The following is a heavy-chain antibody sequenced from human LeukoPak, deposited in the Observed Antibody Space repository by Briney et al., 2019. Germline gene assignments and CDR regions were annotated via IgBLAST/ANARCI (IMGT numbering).Heavy chain of an antibody. D-gene: IGHD6-13*01. Sequence: PSETLSLTCTVSGGSISSSSYYWGWIRQPPGKGLEWIGSIYYSGSTYYNPSLKSRVTISVDTSKNQFSLKLSSVTAADTAVYYCALREASPPPIAAAGKVEDYWGQGTLVTVSS. CDR1: GGSISSSSYY. J-gene: IGHJ4*02. CDR3: ALREASPPPIAAAGKVEDY. V-gene: IGHV4-39*01. CDR2: IYYSGST.